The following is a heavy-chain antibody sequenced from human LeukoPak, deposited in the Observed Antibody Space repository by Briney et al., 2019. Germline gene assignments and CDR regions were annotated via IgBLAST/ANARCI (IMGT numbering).Heavy chain of an antibody. CDR3: AREGSWFGESDRLYYYYYMDV. CDR2: ISSSGSTI. D-gene: IGHD3-10*01. CDR1: GFTFSSYE. J-gene: IGHJ6*03. V-gene: IGHV3-48*03. Sequence: PGGSLRLSCAASGFTFSSYEMNWVRQAPGKGLEWVSYISSSGSTIYYADSVKGRFTISRDNAKNSLYLQMNSLRAEDTAVYYCAREGSWFGESDRLYYYYYMDVWGKGTTVTISS.